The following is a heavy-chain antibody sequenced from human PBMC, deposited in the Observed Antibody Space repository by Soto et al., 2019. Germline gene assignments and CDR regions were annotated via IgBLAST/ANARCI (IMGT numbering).Heavy chain of an antibody. D-gene: IGHD4-17*01. CDR2: IDYSGST. Sequence: QVQLQESGPGLVKPSETLSLTCTVSGGSISSYYWSWIRQPQGKGLEWIGYIDYSGSTDYNPSLKSRVTISVDPSKTQFSLKLSSVPAAYTAVYYCARRYGRYFDFWGQGTLVTVSS. J-gene: IGHJ4*02. V-gene: IGHV4-59*08. CDR1: GGSISSYY. CDR3: ARRYGRYFDF.